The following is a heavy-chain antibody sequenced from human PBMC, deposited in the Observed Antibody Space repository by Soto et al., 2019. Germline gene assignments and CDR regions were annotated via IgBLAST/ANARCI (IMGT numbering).Heavy chain of an antibody. CDR1: GGSISNSY. J-gene: IGHJ5*02. CDR2: IYYSGFT. V-gene: IGHV4-59*12. Sequence: SETLSLTCNVSGGSISNSYWTWIRQPPGKRLEWIGYIYYSGFTTYNPSLKSRVTMSIDTSKSQFSLKLRSVTSADTAVYYCARDVEKYGWFDPWCQGALVTVSS. CDR3: ARDVEKYGWFDP. D-gene: IGHD2-2*01.